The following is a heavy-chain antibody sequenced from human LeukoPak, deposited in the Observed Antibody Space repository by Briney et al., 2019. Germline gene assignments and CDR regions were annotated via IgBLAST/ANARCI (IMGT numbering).Heavy chain of an antibody. CDR3: ARHRYYYGSGSYPDY. CDR2: INHSGST. CDR1: GGSFSGYY. V-gene: IGHV4-34*01. J-gene: IGHJ4*02. D-gene: IGHD3-10*01. Sequence: SETLSPTCAVYGGSFSGYYWSWIRQPPGKGLEWIGEINHSGSTNYNPSLKSRVTISVDTSKNQFSLKLSSVTAADTAVYYCARHRYYYGSGSYPDYWGQGTLVTVSS.